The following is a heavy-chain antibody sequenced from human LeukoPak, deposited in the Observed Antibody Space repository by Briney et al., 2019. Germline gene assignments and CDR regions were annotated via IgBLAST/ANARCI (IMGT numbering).Heavy chain of an antibody. CDR1: GGSFSGYY. CDR2: IYTSGST. Sequence: SETLSLTCAVYGGSFSGYYWSWIRQPAGKGLEWIGRIYTSGSTNYNPSLKSRVTMSVDTSKNQFSLKLSSVTAADTAVYYCARDLCSSTSCYWKNAFDPWGQGTLVTVSS. CDR3: ARDLCSSTSCYWKNAFDP. V-gene: IGHV4-4*07. J-gene: IGHJ5*02. D-gene: IGHD2-2*01.